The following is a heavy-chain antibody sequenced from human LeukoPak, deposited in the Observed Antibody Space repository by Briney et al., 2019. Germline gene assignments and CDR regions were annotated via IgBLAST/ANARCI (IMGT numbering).Heavy chain of an antibody. V-gene: IGHV4-31*03. J-gene: IGHJ4*02. CDR2: IYYSGST. CDR1: SGSISSGGYY. Sequence: SETLSLTCTVSSGSISSGGYYWTWIRQLPGKGLELIGYIYYSGSTFYNPSLKSRVTISVDTSKNQFSLKLSSVTAADTAVYYCARGGIAVAGTFDYWGQGTLVTVSS. CDR3: ARGGIAVAGTFDY. D-gene: IGHD6-19*01.